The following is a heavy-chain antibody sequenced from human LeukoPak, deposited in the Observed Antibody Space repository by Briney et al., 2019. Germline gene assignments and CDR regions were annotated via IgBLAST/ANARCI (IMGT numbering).Heavy chain of an antibody. V-gene: IGHV4-34*01. D-gene: IGHD6-19*01. J-gene: IGHJ3*02. CDR1: GGSFNEYH. CDR2: INRNGRT. CDR3: ARERRLEVASQKTVAFEM. Sequence: PSETLSLTCAVYGGSFNEYHWSWIRQPPGKRLEWIGEINRNGRTHYHPSLESRVTISVDVSKNQFSLKMSSVTAADTAVYYCARERRLEVASQKTVAFEMWGQGTMVTVSS.